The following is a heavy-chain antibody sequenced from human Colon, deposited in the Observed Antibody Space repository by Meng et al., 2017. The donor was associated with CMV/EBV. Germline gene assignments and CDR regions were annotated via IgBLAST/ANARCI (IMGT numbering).Heavy chain of an antibody. J-gene: IGHJ6*02. CDR3: ARGTIAARRAYYYGMDV. CDR2: ISPNTNDT. D-gene: IGHD6-6*01. CDR1: GYIFTAYY. V-gene: IGHV1-2*02. Sequence: ASVKVSCKASGYIFTAYYIHWVRQAPGQGLEWMGYISPNTNDTNYTQRFHGRVTMTRDTSMTTAYMELSGLRSDDTAVYYCARGTIAARRAYYYGMDVWGQGTTVTVSS.